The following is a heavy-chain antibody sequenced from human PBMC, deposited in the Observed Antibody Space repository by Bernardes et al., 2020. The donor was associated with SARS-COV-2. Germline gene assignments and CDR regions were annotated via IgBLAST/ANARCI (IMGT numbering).Heavy chain of an antibody. D-gene: IGHD2-2*02. V-gene: IGHV3-23*01. J-gene: IGHJ5*02. Sequence: GGSLRLSCAASGFTFSSYAMSWVRQAPGKGLEWVSAISGSGGSTYYADSVKGRFTISRDNSKNTLYLQMNSLRAEDTAVYYCAKRRSDIVVVPAAINWFDPWGQGTLVTVSS. CDR2: ISGSGGST. CDR3: AKRRSDIVVVPAAINWFDP. CDR1: GFTFSSYA.